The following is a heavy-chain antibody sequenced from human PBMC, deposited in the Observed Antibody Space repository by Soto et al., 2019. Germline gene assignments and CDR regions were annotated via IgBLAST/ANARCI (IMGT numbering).Heavy chain of an antibody. D-gene: IGHD6-13*01. Sequence: QVQLQESGPGLVKPSETLSLTCTVSGGSISSYYWSWIRQPPGKGLEWIGYIYYSGSTNYNPSLKSRVTISVDTSKNQFSLKLSSVTAADTAVYYCARHGGSSSWYENYDFDYWGQGTLVTVSS. CDR3: ARHGGSSSWYENYDFDY. CDR2: IYYSGST. J-gene: IGHJ4*02. V-gene: IGHV4-59*08. CDR1: GGSISSYY.